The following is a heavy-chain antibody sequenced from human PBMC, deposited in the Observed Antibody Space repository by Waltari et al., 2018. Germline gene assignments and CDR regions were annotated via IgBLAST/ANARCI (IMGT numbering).Heavy chain of an antibody. V-gene: IGHV1-69-2*01. D-gene: IGHD6-19*01. CDR2: VDPEDGET. Sequence: EVQLVQSGAEVKKPGATVKISCKVSGYTFTDYYLHWVQQAPGKGLEWMGLVDPEDGETIYAEKCQGRVTITADTSTDTAYMELSSLRSEDTAVYYCATGRPSIAVAGTGWFDPWGQGTLVTVSS. J-gene: IGHJ5*02. CDR1: GYTFTDYY. CDR3: ATGRPSIAVAGTGWFDP.